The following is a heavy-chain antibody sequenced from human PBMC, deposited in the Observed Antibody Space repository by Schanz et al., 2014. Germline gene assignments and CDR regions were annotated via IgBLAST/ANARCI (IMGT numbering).Heavy chain of an antibody. CDR1: GYTFTSYG. D-gene: IGHD3-9*01. J-gene: IGHJ5*02. Sequence: QVQLVQSGAEVKKPGASVKVSCKASGYTFTSYGISWVRQAPGQGLEWMGWISAYNGNTKYSQNFQGRVTITRDTSASTAYMELSSLRSEDTAVYYCAKAEYDILTDSYSRLDPWGQGTLVTVSS. CDR2: ISAYNGNT. V-gene: IGHV1-18*01. CDR3: AKAEYDILTDSYSRLDP.